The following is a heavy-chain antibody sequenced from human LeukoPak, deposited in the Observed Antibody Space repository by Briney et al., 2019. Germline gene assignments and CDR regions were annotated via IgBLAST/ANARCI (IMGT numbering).Heavy chain of an antibody. CDR1: GGSISSSSYY. CDR3: ARNFGVVIDFDY. V-gene: IGHV4-39*01. CDR2: IYYSGST. D-gene: IGHD3-3*01. Sequence: SETLSLTCTVSGGSISSSSYYWGWIRQPPGKGLEWIGSIYYSGSTYYNPSLKSRVTISVDTSKNQFSLKLSSVTAADTAVYYCARNFGVVIDFDYWGQGTLVTVSS. J-gene: IGHJ4*02.